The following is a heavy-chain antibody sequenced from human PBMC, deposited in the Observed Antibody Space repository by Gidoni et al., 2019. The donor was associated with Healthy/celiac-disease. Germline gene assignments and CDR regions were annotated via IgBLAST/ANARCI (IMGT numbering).Heavy chain of an antibody. CDR2: LYPGDSDT. D-gene: IGHD3-16*02. CDR3: ARHRDYVWGSYPYDAFDI. CDR1: GYSFTRYW. Sequence: ELQLVQSGSEVKKPGESLTISCTCSGYSFTRYWIGWVRQMPGKGLEWMGILYPGDSDTRYSPYFQGQVTISADKSISTAYLQWSSLKASDTAMYYCARHRDYVWGSYPYDAFDIWGQGTMVTVSS. V-gene: IGHV5-51*01. J-gene: IGHJ3*02.